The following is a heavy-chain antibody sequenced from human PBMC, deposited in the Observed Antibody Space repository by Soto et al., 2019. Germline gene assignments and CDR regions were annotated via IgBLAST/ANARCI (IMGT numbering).Heavy chain of an antibody. D-gene: IGHD3-10*01. Sequence: QVQLHQSGPGLVKPSETLSLTCSVSGASITNYYWTWIRQAPGKGLEWIGYTYYGGTSNYNSSLKGRVTVSVDMSTNQFALSLSSVTAADTAVYYCAMYYGHGQDYWGQGTLVTVSS. CDR1: GASITNYY. V-gene: IGHV4-59*01. CDR2: TYYGGTS. CDR3: AMYYGHGQDY. J-gene: IGHJ4*02.